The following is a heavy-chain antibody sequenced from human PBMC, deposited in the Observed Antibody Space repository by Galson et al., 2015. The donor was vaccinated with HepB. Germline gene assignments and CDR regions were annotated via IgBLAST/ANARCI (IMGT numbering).Heavy chain of an antibody. CDR2: ISAYDGNT. D-gene: IGHD2-2*01. J-gene: IGHJ4*02. Sequence: SVKVSCKASGYTFISYGMSWVRQAPGQGLEWMGWISAYDGNTNYAQKLQGRVTMTTDTSTSTAYMELRSLRSDDTAVYYCARDGPESSCYSYWGQGTLVPVSS. CDR3: ARDGPESSCYSY. V-gene: IGHV1-18*01. CDR1: GYTFISYG.